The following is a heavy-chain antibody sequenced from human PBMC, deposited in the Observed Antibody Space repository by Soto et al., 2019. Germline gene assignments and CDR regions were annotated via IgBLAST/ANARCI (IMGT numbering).Heavy chain of an antibody. CDR3: AWSSAYYYYMDV. Sequence: ASVKVSCKASGYTVTSYYMHWVRQAPGQGLEWMGIINPSGGSTSYAQKFQGRVTMTRDTSTSTVYMELSSLRSEDTAVYYCAWSSAYYYYMDVWGKGTTVTVSS. CDR1: GYTVTSYY. J-gene: IGHJ6*03. V-gene: IGHV1-46*03. CDR2: INPSGGST. D-gene: IGHD3-10*01.